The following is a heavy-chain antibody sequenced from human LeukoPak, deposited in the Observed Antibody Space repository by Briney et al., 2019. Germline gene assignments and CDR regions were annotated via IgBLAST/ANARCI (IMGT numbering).Heavy chain of an antibody. Sequence: ASVKVSCKASGYTFTRYNMHWVRQAPGQGLEWMGIINPRGGSTSYAQKFQGRVTMTRDTSTSTVYMELSSLRSEDTAVYYCARDFLAELDAFDIWGQGTMVTVSS. CDR2: INPRGGST. V-gene: IGHV1-46*01. D-gene: IGHD2/OR15-2a*01. J-gene: IGHJ3*02. CDR1: GYTFTRYN. CDR3: ARDFLAELDAFDI.